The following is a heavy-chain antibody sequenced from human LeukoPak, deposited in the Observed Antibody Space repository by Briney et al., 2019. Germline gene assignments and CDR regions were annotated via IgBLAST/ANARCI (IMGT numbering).Heavy chain of an antibody. V-gene: IGHV5-51*01. CDR3: ARHVITGYYQFDY. D-gene: IGHD3-9*01. CDR2: IYPGDSET. J-gene: IGHJ4*02. CDR1: GDSFNSYW. Sequence: GESLKISCKGSGDSFNSYWIVWVRQMPGKGLEWMGIIYPGDSETRYSPSFQGQVTISADKSFNTAYLQWSSLRASDTAIYYCARHVITGYYQFDYWGQGTLVTVSS.